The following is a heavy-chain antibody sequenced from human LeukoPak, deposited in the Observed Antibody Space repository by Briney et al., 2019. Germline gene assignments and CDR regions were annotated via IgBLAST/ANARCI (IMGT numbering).Heavy chain of an antibody. CDR3: ARVGMVRGVTLYFDY. CDR2: IYHSGNT. CDR1: GYSISSGYY. D-gene: IGHD3-10*01. V-gene: IGHV4-38-2*02. J-gene: IGHJ4*02. Sequence: PSETLSLTCTVSGYSISSGYYWGWIRQPPGKGLEWLGSIYHSGNTYYNPSLKSRVTISVDTSKNQFSLKLNSVTAADTAVYYCARVGMVRGVTLYFDYWGQGTLVTVSS.